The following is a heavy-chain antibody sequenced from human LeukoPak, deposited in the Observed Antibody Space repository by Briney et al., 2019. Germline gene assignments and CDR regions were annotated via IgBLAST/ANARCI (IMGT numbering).Heavy chain of an antibody. V-gene: IGHV3-30-3*01. J-gene: IGHJ4*02. CDR1: GFTFSNYA. CDR3: ARDRDTAMGL. D-gene: IGHD5-18*01. Sequence: GGSLRLSCAASGFTFSNYAMHWVRQAPGKGLEWVAIISYDGNDKYYTDSVKGRFTISRDKSKNTLYLQMNSLRAEDTAVYYCARDRDTAMGLWGQGTLVTVSS. CDR2: ISYDGNDK.